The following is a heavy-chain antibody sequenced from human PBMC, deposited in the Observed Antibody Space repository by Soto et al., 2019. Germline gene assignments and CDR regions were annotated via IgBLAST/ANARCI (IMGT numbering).Heavy chain of an antibody. Sequence: GGSLILSCAASGFTFSSYWISGVRQAPGKGLEWVANIKQDGSEKYYVDSVKGRFTISRDNAKNSLYLQMNSLRAEDTAVYYCARDPGYIVVVPAALIDYWGQGTLVTVSS. V-gene: IGHV3-7*01. CDR2: IKQDGSEK. J-gene: IGHJ4*02. CDR3: ARDPGYIVVVPAALIDY. CDR1: GFTFSSYW. D-gene: IGHD2-2*01.